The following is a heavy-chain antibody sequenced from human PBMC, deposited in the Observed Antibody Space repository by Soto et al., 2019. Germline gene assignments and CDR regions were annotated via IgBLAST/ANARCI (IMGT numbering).Heavy chain of an antibody. CDR2: INHSGST. J-gene: IGHJ4*02. V-gene: IGHV4-34*01. CDR3: ARGSDRLKPLDY. CDR1: RGSFSVYY. Sequence: ALSCAVYRGSFSVYYWSWIRQPPGKGLEWIGEINHSGSTNYNPSLKSRVTISVDTSKNQFSLKLSSVTAADTAVYYCARGSDRLKPLDYWGQGTLVTVSS.